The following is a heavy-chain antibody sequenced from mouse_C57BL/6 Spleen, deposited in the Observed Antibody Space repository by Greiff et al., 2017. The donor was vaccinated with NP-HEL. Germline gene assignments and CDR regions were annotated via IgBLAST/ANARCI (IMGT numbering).Heavy chain of an antibody. CDR2: IYPGSGNT. CDR1: GYSFTSYY. CDR3: ARSGVTVGATGDDAMDY. D-gene: IGHD1-1*01. V-gene: IGHV1-66*01. J-gene: IGHJ4*01. Sequence: QVQLQQSGPELVKPGASVKISCKASGYSFTSYYIHWVKQRPGQGLEWIGWIYPGSGNTKYNEKFKGKATLTADTSSSTAYMQLSSLTSEDSAVYYCARSGVTVGATGDDAMDYWGQGTSVTVSS.